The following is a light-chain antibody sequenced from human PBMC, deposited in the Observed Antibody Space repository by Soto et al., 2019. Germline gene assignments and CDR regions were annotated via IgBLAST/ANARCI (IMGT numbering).Light chain of an antibody. CDR1: STDVGGYNY. J-gene: IGLJ1*01. V-gene: IGLV2-14*01. CDR3: SSFTSNRIYV. Sequence: QSALAQPSSVSGSPGQSITISCTGTSTDVGGYNYVSWYQHHSGKAPKLLIYEVTNRPSGISDRFSGSKSVNTASLTISGLQAEDEADYYCSSFTSNRIYVFGPGTKVTVL. CDR2: EVT.